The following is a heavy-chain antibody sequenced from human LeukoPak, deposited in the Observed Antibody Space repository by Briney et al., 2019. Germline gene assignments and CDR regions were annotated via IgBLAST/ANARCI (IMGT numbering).Heavy chain of an antibody. V-gene: IGHV3-48*03. J-gene: IGHJ4*02. CDR1: GFTFSSYE. CDR3: ARVGSSSYFDY. D-gene: IGHD6-13*01. CDR2: ISRSGSTI. Sequence: GGSLRLSCAASGFTFSSYEMNWVRQAPGKGLEWVSYISRSGSTIYYADSVKGRFTISRDNAKNSLYLQMNSLRAEDTAVYYCARVGSSSYFDYWGQGTLVTVSS.